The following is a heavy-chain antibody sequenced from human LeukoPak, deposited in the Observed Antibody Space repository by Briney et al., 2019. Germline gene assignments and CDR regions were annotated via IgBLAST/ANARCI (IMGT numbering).Heavy chain of an antibody. CDR3: ARDGVGATPFDY. CDR2: ISSRSSYI. CDR1: GFTFSSYS. J-gene: IGHJ4*02. D-gene: IGHD1-26*01. V-gene: IGHV3-21*01. Sequence: GGSLRLSCAASGFTFSSYSMNWVRQAPGKGREWVSSISSRSSYIYYADSVKGRFTISRDNAKNSLYLQMNSLRAEDTAVYYCARDGVGATPFDYWGQGTLVTVSS.